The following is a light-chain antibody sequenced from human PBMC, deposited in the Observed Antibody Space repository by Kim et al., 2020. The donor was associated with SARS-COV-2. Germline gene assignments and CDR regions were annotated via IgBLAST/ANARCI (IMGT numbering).Light chain of an antibody. CDR2: NVI. Sequence: QSALTQPASVSGSPGRSITISCTGTRNDVGGYDYVSWYQQHPGKAPKLIIFNVINRPSGVSNRFSGSKSGDAASLTISGLQAEDEADYYCSSYTTSSTLVFGGGTQLTVL. CDR1: RNDVGGYDY. CDR3: SSYTTSSTLV. V-gene: IGLV2-14*03. J-gene: IGLJ3*02.